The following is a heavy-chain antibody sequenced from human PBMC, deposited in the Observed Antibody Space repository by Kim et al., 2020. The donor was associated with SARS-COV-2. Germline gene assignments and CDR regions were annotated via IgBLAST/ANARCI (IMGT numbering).Heavy chain of an antibody. V-gene: IGHV4-34*01. J-gene: IGHJ4*02. D-gene: IGHD6-6*01. CDR2: INHSGST. Sequence: SETLSLTCAVYGGSFSGYYWSWIRQPPGKGLEWIGEINHSGSTNYNPSLKSRVTISVDTSKNQFSLKLSSVTAADTAVYYCARGSGHVIYSSSGRSKFDYWGQGTLVTVSS. CDR1: GGSFSGYY. CDR3: ARGSGHVIYSSSGRSKFDY.